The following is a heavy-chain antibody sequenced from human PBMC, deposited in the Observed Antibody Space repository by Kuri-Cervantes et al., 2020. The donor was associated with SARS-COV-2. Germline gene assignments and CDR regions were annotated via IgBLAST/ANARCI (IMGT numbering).Heavy chain of an antibody. CDR3: ARDSALVVTLAFDI. J-gene: IGHJ3*02. D-gene: IGHD4-23*01. Sequence: GGSLRLSCAASGFTFSDYYMSWIRQAPGKGLEWVSYISSSGSTIYYADSVKGRFTISRDNAKNSLYLQMNSLRAEDTAVYYCARDSALVVTLAFDIWGQGTMVTVSS. CDR2: ISSSGSTI. V-gene: IGHV3-11*04. CDR1: GFTFSDYY.